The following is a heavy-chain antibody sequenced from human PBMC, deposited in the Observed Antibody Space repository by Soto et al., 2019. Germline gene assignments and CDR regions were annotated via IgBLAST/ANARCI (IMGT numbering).Heavy chain of an antibody. D-gene: IGHD2-21*01. V-gene: IGHV3-48*01. J-gene: IGHJ3*02. Sequence: GGSLRLSCAASGFTFTSYSMNWVRQAPGKGLEWVSYIRGTTRYADSVKGRFTISRDNARSSLYLQMNSLRADDTAVYYCARDDSFAFDIWGQGTMVTVSS. CDR2: IRGTT. CDR3: ARDDSFAFDI. CDR1: GFTFTSYS.